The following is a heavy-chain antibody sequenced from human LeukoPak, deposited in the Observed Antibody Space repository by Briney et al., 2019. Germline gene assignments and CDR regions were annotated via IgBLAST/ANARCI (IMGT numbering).Heavy chain of an antibody. J-gene: IGHJ3*02. V-gene: IGHV1-18*01. CDR1: GYTFTSYG. Sequence: ASVKVSCKASGYTFTSYGISWVRQAPGQGLEWMGWISAYNGNTNYAQKLQGRVTMTTDTSTSTAYMELRSLRSDDTAVYYCARCNYYDSSGYYCDAFDIWGQGTMVTVSS. CDR2: ISAYNGNT. CDR3: ARCNYYDSSGYYCDAFDI. D-gene: IGHD3-22*01.